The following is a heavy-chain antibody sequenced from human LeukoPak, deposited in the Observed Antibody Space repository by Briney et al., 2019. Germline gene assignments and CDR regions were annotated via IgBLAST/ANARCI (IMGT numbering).Heavy chain of an antibody. CDR1: GFTFSSYE. Sequence: PGESLRLSCAAAGFTFSSYEMNWVRQAPGKGLEWVSYISSSGSTIYYADSVKGRFTISRDNAKNSLYLHMNSLRAEDTAVYYCARGERPRGAFDIRGQGTMVTVSS. V-gene: IGHV3-48*03. CDR2: ISSSGSTI. D-gene: IGHD3-16*01. CDR3: ARGERPRGAFDI. J-gene: IGHJ3*02.